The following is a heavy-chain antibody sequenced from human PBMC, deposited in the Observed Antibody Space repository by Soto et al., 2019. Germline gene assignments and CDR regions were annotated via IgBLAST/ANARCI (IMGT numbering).Heavy chain of an antibody. J-gene: IGHJ6*02. CDR3: ARDGQGLAPYALDV. CDR2: IWYDGSNK. Sequence: QVQLVESGGGVAQPGRSLRLSWTVSGFTFSGHAMHWVRQAPGKGLEWVTQIWYDGSNKYYAESVKGRFTISRDNSKNTLYLQMNSLRVEDTAVYYCARDGQGLAPYALDVWGQGTSVTVSS. V-gene: IGHV3-33*01. CDR1: GFTFSGHA. D-gene: IGHD6-19*01.